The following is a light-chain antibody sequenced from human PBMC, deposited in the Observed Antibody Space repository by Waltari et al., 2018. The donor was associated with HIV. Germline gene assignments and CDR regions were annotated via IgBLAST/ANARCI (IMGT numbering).Light chain of an antibody. V-gene: IGLV2-23*02. Sequence: QSALTQPPSASGSPGQSVTISCTGTSSDVGGYNYVSWYQQHPGKAPKLMIYEVSKRPSGVSNRISASKSGNTASLTISGLQAEDEADYYCCSYGGSSTWVFGGGTKVTVL. CDR3: CSYGGSSTWV. J-gene: IGLJ3*02. CDR1: SSDVGGYNY. CDR2: EVS.